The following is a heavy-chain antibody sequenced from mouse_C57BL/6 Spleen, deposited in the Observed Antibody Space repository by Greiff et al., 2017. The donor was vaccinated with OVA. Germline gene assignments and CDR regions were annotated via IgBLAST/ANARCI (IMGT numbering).Heavy chain of an antibody. V-gene: IGHV1-22*01. CDR2: INPNNGGT. CDR1: GYTFTDYN. J-gene: IGHJ4*01. D-gene: IGHD2-4*01. Sequence: EVQLQQSGPELVKPWASVKMSCKASGYTFTDYNMHWVKQSHGKSLEWIGYINPNNGGTSYNQKFKGKATLTVNKSSSTAYMELRSLTSEDSAVYYCARAYYDEDAMDYWGQGTSVTVSS. CDR3: ARAYYDEDAMDY.